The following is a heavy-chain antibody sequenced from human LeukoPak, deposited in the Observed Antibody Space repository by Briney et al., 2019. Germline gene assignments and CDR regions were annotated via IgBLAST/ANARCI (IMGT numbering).Heavy chain of an antibody. CDR2: IYYSGST. Sequence: SETLSLTCTVSGSSISSSSYYWGWIRQPPGKGLEWIGSIYYSGSTYYDPSLKSRVTISVDTSKNQFSLKLSSVTAADTAVYYCARINLLYYFDYWGQGTLVTVSS. CDR3: ARINLLYYFDY. CDR1: GSSISSSSYY. V-gene: IGHV4-39*01. J-gene: IGHJ4*02. D-gene: IGHD1-14*01.